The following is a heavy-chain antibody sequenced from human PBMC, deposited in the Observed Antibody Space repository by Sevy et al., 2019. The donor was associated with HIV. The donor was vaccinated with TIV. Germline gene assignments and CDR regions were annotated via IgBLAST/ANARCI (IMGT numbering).Heavy chain of an antibody. Sequence: GGSLRLSCAASGFPFSAYGMHWVRQAPGKGLELVATIWYDGSNKYYPDSVKGRFTISRDNSRDTLYLQMNSLRADDTAGYYCARDRKQQLVKYYYYFYGMDVWGQGTTATVSS. CDR2: IWYDGSNK. D-gene: IGHD6-13*01. V-gene: IGHV3-33*01. CDR1: GFPFSAYG. CDR3: ARDRKQQLVKYYYYFYGMDV. J-gene: IGHJ6*02.